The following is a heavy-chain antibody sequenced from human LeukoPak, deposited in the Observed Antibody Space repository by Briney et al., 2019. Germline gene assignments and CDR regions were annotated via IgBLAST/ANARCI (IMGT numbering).Heavy chain of an antibody. CDR1: GYTFTSYG. D-gene: IGHD5-12*01. CDR2: ISAYNGNT. CDR3: TNSGYDPNYFDY. V-gene: IGHV1-18*01. J-gene: IGHJ4*02. Sequence: ASVKVSCKSSGYTFTSYGISWVRQAPGQGLEWMGWISAYNGNTNYAQKLQGRVTMTTDTSTSTAYMELRSLRSDDTAVYYCTNSGYDPNYFDYWGQGTLVTVSS.